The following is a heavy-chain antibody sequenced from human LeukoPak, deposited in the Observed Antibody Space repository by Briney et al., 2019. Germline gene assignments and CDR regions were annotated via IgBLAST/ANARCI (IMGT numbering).Heavy chain of an antibody. Sequence: PGGSLRLSCAASGFSFSTYGMHWVRQAPGKGLEWVAATSYDGSDKSYVDSGKGRFTISRDNSKSTLYLQMNSLRAEDTAVYYCARDDETSYFDYWGQGTLVTVSS. V-gene: IGHV3-30*03. CDR2: TSYDGSDK. J-gene: IGHJ4*02. CDR3: ARDDETSYFDY. CDR1: GFSFSTYG.